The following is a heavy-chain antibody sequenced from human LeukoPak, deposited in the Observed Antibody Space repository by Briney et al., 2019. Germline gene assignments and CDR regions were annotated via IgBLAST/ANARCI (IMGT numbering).Heavy chain of an antibody. CDR1: GFTFSSYS. CDR3: AKDHLHSYGYYGSGNFDY. Sequence: QAGGSLRLSCAASGFTFSSYSMNWVRQAPGKGLEWVSAISGSGGSTYYADSVKGRFTISRDNSKNTLYLQMNSLRAEDTAVYYCAKDHLHSYGYYGSGNFDYWGQGTLVTVSS. J-gene: IGHJ4*02. V-gene: IGHV3-23*01. D-gene: IGHD3-10*01. CDR2: ISGSGGST.